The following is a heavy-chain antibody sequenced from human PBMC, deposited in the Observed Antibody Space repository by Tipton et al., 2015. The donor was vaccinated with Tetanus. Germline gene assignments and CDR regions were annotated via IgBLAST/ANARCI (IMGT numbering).Heavy chain of an antibody. CDR1: GGSLSTYF. CDR3: ARNGSVTPRTLYYRYNGMDV. Sequence: TLCLTCSVSGGSLSTYFWTWIRQPPGKGLEWVGYISYTGSTNYNPSLKSRVTMSVDTSKNQFSLKLSSVTAADTAVYYCARNGSVTPRTLYYRYNGMDVWGQGTTVTVSS. J-gene: IGHJ6*02. V-gene: IGHV4-59*08. D-gene: IGHD2-21*02. CDR2: ISYTGST.